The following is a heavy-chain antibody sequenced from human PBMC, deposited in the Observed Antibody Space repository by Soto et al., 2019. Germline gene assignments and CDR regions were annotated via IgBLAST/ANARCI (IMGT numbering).Heavy chain of an antibody. Sequence: GGSLRLSCAASGFTFSSYSMNWVRQAPGKGLEWVSSISSSSSYIYYADSVKGRFTISRDNAKNSLYLQMDSLRAEDTAVYYCATLRDCSSTSCYYNWFDPWGQGTLVTVSS. D-gene: IGHD2-2*01. J-gene: IGHJ5*02. CDR3: ATLRDCSSTSCYYNWFDP. V-gene: IGHV3-21*01. CDR1: GFTFSSYS. CDR2: ISSSSSYI.